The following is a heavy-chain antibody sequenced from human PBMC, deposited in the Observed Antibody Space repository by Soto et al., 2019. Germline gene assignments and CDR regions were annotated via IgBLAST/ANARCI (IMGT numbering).Heavy chain of an antibody. D-gene: IGHD1-26*01. CDR1: GFTFSSYA. Sequence: EVQLLESGGGLVQPGGSLRLSCAASGFTFSSYAMSWVRQAPGKGLEWVSAISGSGGSTYYADSVKGRFTISRDNSKKTLHLQMSSLRDEDTAVYYCAAMSREYYYYGMDVWGQGTTVTVSS. J-gene: IGHJ6*02. CDR3: AAMSREYYYYGMDV. CDR2: ISGSGGST. V-gene: IGHV3-23*01.